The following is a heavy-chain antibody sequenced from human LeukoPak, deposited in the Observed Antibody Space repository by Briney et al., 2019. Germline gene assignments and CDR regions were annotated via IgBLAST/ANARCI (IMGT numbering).Heavy chain of an antibody. J-gene: IGHJ6*02. V-gene: IGHV3-23*01. CDR2: ISGSVGNT. CDR3: AKANILAGRSYNYYGRDV. CDR1: GFTFSSSA. Sequence: PGGSLRLSCTASGFTFSSSAMTWVRQAPGKGLEWVSSISGSVGNTYYADSVKGRFTISRDSSKSTLYLQMNSLRADDTAVYYCAKANILAGRSYNYYGRDVWGQGTTVTVSS. D-gene: IGHD3-9*01.